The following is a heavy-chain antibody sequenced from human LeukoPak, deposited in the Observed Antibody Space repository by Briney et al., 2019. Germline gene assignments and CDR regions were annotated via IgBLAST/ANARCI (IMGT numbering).Heavy chain of an antibody. J-gene: IGHJ4*02. D-gene: IGHD3-22*01. CDR3: ARDWTSGFHSLDY. Sequence: SETLSLTCTVSGGSIRTYCWSWIREPPGKGLEWIGYIFYSRTTNYNPSLKSRVTISVDTSKNQFSLKLTSVTAADTAVYYCARDWTSGFHSLDYWGQGTLVTVSS. CDR1: GGSIRTYC. V-gene: IGHV4-59*13. CDR2: IFYSRTT.